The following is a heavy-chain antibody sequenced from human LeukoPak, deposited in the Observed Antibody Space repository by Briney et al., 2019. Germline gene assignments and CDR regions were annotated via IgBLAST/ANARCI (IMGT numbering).Heavy chain of an antibody. D-gene: IGHD2-2*01. Sequence: PSETLSLTCTVSGGSVSSGSYYWRWIRQPPGKGLEWIGYIYYSGSTNYNPSLKSRVTISVDTSKNQFSLKLSSVTAADTAVYYCARALMPRTYLDYWGQGTLVTVSS. CDR3: ARALMPRTYLDY. V-gene: IGHV4-61*01. CDR1: GGSVSSGSYY. CDR2: IYYSGST. J-gene: IGHJ4*02.